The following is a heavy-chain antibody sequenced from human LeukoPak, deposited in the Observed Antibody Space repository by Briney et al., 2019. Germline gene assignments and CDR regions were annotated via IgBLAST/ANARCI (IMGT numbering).Heavy chain of an antibody. V-gene: IGHV4-34*01. CDR3: ARLELTGDFDY. D-gene: IGHD1-26*01. Sequence: SETLSLTCAVYGGSFSGYYWSWIRQHPGKGLEWIGYIYYSGSTYYNPSLKSRVTISVDTSKNQFSLKLSSVTAADTAVCYCARLELTGDFDYWGQGTLVTVSS. CDR2: IYYSGST. J-gene: IGHJ4*02. CDR1: GGSFSGYY.